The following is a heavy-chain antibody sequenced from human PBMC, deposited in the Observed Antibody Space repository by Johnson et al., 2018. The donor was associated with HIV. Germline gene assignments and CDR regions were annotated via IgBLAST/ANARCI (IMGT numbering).Heavy chain of an antibody. CDR3: ARDVGAFDI. V-gene: IGHV3-30*04. CDR2: ISYDGSNK. Sequence: QVHLVESGGGLVQPGGSLRLSCAASGFTFSSYAMHWVRQAPGKGLEWVAVISYDGSNKYYADSVKGRFTISRDNSKNTLYLQMDSLRTEDTAVYYCARDVGAFDIWGQGTMVTVSS. J-gene: IGHJ3*02. CDR1: GFTFSSYA.